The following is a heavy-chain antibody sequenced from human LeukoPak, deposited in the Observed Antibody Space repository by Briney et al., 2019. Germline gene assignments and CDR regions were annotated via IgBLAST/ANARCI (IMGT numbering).Heavy chain of an antibody. CDR3: ARAVATLYYDYVWVY. J-gene: IGHJ4*02. CDR1: GGTFSSYA. V-gene: IGHV1-69*13. Sequence: ASVKVSCKASGGTFSSYAISWVRQAPGQGLEWMGGIIPIFGTANYAQKFQGRVTITADESTSTAYMELSSLRSEDTAVYYCARAVATLYYDYVWVYWGQGTLVTVSS. D-gene: IGHD3-16*01. CDR2: IIPIFGTA.